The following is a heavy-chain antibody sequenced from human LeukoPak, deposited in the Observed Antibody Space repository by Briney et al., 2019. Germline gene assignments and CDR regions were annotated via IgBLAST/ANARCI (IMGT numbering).Heavy chain of an antibody. Sequence: GGSLRLSCAASGFTFSTYAVNWVRQAPGKGLEWVSTFTGGGTGTYYADSVKGRFTISRDNSKNTLYLQMNSLRADDTAVYYCAKDLYYDLLMGTFDHWGQGTLVTVSS. CDR1: GFTFSTYA. CDR2: FTGGGTGT. V-gene: IGHV3-23*01. D-gene: IGHD3-9*01. CDR3: AKDLYYDLLMGTFDH. J-gene: IGHJ4*02.